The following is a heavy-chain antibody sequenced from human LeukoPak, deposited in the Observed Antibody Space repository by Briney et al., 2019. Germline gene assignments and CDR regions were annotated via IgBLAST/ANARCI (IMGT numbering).Heavy chain of an antibody. CDR2: IYYNGNT. D-gene: IGHD1-26*01. CDR1: DGSINSYY. V-gene: IGHV4-59*01. Sequence: NPSETLSLTCSVSDGSINSYYWNWIRRPPGKGLEWIGYIYYNGNTNYSPSLKSRVTMSVDTSKNQFSLKVSSVTAADTAVYYCARGRSNYYGMDVWGRGTTVTVSS. J-gene: IGHJ6*02. CDR3: ARGRSNYYGMDV.